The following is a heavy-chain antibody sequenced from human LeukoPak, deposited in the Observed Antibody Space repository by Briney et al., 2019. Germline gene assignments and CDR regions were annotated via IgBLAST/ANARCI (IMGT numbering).Heavy chain of an antibody. CDR1: GYSFTSYW. CDR2: IYPGDSDT. D-gene: IGHD3-10*01. CDR3: ARHRRITMVREASNYYYYYMDI. V-gene: IGHV5-51*01. J-gene: IGHJ6*03. Sequence: GESLKISCKGSGYSFTSYWIGWVRQMPGKGLEWMGIIYPGDSDTRYSPSFQGQVTISADKSISTAYLQWSSLKASDTAMYYCARHRRITMVREASNYYYYYMDIWGKGTTVTVSS.